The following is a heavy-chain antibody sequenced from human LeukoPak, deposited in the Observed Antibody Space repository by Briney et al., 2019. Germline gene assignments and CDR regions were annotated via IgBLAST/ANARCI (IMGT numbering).Heavy chain of an antibody. CDR1: GFTFSLYG. Sequence: PGGSLRLSCAASGFTFSLYGIHWIRQAPGKGLEWVAVISYDGSNKYYADSVKGRFTISRDNSKNTLYLQMNSLRAEDTAVYYCASSLAVAGKRFGYWGQGTLVTVSS. CDR2: ISYDGSNK. J-gene: IGHJ4*02. D-gene: IGHD6-19*01. V-gene: IGHV3-30*03. CDR3: ASSLAVAGKRFGY.